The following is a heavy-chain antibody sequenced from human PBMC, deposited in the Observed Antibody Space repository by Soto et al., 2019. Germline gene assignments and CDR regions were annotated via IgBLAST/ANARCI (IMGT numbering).Heavy chain of an antibody. CDR1: GLSIRTYG. V-gene: IGHV3-23*01. CDR3: GAIGNDCTNGVCSIGY. Sequence: GRSMRLRCAVSGLSIRTYGIRRVRQDPGKGLEWVSGIRDSGDFTYYADFVKGRFTISRDNAQTSLYLQMNSLRAEDTAVYYCGAIGNDCTNGVCSIGYWGQGTLVTVPS. D-gene: IGHD2-8*01. J-gene: IGHJ4*02. CDR2: IRDSGDFT.